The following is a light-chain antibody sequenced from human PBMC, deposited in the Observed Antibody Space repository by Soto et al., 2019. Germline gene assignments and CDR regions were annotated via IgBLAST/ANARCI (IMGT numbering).Light chain of an antibody. CDR2: AAS. J-gene: IGKJ3*01. CDR1: QGIRND. CDR3: LHKYCYQFT. V-gene: IGKV1-6*01. Sequence: AIQMTQSPSSLSASVGDRVTITCRASQGIRNDLDWFQQKPGKAPKLLIYAASNLQSGVPARFSGSGSGTDFTLTISSLQPEDFATYYCLHKYCYQFTLGPGTKVDI.